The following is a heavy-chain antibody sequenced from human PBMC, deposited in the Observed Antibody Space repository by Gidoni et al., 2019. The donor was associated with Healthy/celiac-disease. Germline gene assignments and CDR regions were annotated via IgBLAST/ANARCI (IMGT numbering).Heavy chain of an antibody. CDR1: GFTFSDYY. D-gene: IGHD2-2*01. CDR2: ISGSGSTI. J-gene: IGHJ4*02. Sequence: QVQLVESGGSLVKPGGSLRLSCAAYGFTFSDYYMRWIRQAPGKGLEWVSYISGSGSTIYYADSVKGRFTISRDNAKNSLYLQMNSLRAEDTAVFYCARVWYQPIFDYWGQGTLVTVSS. CDR3: ARVWYQPIFDY. V-gene: IGHV3-11*01.